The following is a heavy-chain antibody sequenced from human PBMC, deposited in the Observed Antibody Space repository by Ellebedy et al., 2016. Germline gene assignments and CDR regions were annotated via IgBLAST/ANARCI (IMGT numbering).Heavy chain of an antibody. CDR2: TYYRSKWNT. CDR1: GDSVSSNTAA. Sequence: SQTLSLTCAISGDSVSSNTAAWNWIRQSPSRGLEWLGRTYYRSKWNTDYAVSVKSRIIINPDTSKNRFSLQLNSVTPDDTAVYYCTGRGRSSIAFDIWGQGTMVTVSS. V-gene: IGHV6-1*01. J-gene: IGHJ3*02. D-gene: IGHD6-6*01. CDR3: TGRGRSSIAFDI.